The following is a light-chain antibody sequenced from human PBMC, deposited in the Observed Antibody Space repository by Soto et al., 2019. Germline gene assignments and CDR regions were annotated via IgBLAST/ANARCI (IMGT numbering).Light chain of an antibody. Sequence: DIQMTQYPSTLSASVGDRVTITCRASQSISSWLAWYQQKPGKAPKLLIYKASSLESGVPSRFSGSGSGTEFTLTISSLQPDDFATYYCQQYNSSPTFGQGTKVEIK. V-gene: IGKV1-5*03. J-gene: IGKJ1*01. CDR1: QSISSW. CDR3: QQYNSSPT. CDR2: KAS.